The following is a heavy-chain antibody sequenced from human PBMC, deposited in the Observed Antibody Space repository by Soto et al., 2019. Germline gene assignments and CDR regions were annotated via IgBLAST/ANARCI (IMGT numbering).Heavy chain of an antibody. CDR3: ATSGWELLRWFDP. V-gene: IGHV3-30-3*01. D-gene: IGHD1-26*01. CDR1: GFTFISYA. Sequence: GGSLRLSCAASGFTFISYAMHWVRQAPGKGLEWVAVISYDGSNKYYADSVKGRFTISRDNSKNTLYLQMNSLRAEDTAVYYCATSGWELLRWFDPWGQGTLVTVSS. CDR2: ISYDGSNK. J-gene: IGHJ5*02.